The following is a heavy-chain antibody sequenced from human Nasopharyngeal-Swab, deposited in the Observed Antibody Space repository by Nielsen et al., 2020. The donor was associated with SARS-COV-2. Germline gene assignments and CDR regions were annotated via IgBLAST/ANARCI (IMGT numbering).Heavy chain of an antibody. J-gene: IGHJ3*01. Sequence: GESLKISCAASGLTFSSNVMHWVRQAPGKGPEWVALIWYDGSKTHYADSVKGRFTTSRDNSKNTLYLEMNSLRAEDTAVYYCAREEILGGKKAFDFWGQGTMVTVSS. CDR1: GLTFSSNV. CDR3: AREEILGGKKAFDF. V-gene: IGHV3-33*01. CDR2: IWYDGSKT.